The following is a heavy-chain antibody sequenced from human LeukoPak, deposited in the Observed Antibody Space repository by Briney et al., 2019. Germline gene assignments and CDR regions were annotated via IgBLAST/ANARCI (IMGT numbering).Heavy chain of an antibody. D-gene: IGHD3-16*01. J-gene: IGHJ3*02. CDR1: GLTLSAYW. CDR2: INNDGSDT. Sequence: GGSLRLSCAASGLTLSAYWMYWVRPGPGKGPEWVSFINNDGSDTKYADSVKGRFTVSRDNAENTLYLQMNSLRVEDTAVYYCVRGGFMHAFDIWGQGTKVTVSS. V-gene: IGHV3-74*03. CDR3: VRGGFMHAFDI.